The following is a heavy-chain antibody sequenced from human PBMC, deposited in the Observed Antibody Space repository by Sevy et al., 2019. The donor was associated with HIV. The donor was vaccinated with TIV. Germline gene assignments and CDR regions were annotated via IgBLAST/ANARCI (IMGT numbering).Heavy chain of an antibody. V-gene: IGHV3-21*01. D-gene: IGHD4-17*01. CDR3: ARGSHDYGDYDRDVGFDY. CDR2: ISSTGNYI. J-gene: IGHJ4*02. Sequence: GGSLRLSCADSGFTFSSYTMNWVRQAPGKGLEWVSSISSTGNYIYYADSLKGRFSISRDNAKNSLYLQMNSLRAEDTAVCYCARGSHDYGDYDRDVGFDYWGQGTLVTVSS. CDR1: GFTFSSYT.